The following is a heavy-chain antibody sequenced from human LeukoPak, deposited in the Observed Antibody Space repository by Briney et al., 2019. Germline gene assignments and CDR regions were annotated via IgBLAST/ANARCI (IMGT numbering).Heavy chain of an antibody. Sequence: ASVKVSCMASGYTFINYGISWMRQAPGQGLEWMGWISAYNGNTVSAQKLQGRVTMTTDTSTSTAYMELRSLRSDDTAVYYCARVLASRRGYSYGYNYWGQGTLVTVSS. J-gene: IGHJ4*02. D-gene: IGHD5-18*01. V-gene: IGHV1-18*01. CDR3: ARVLASRRGYSYGYNY. CDR2: ISAYNGNT. CDR1: GYTFINYG.